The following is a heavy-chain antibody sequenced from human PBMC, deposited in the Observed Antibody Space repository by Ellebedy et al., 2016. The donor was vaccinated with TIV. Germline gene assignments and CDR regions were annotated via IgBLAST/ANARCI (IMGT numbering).Heavy chain of an antibody. D-gene: IGHD3-22*01. V-gene: IGHV1-18*01. J-gene: IGHJ5*02. CDR2: ISAYNGDT. CDR1: GYSFTTYG. Sequence: AASVKVSCKASGYSFTTYGIGWVRQAPGQGLEWMGWISAYNGDTKFTQRFQGRVTMTTDTSTSTVYMELSSLRSEDTAVYSCARGSVYDSSGYYYGGRSDAWGQGSLVTVSS. CDR3: ARGSVYDSSGYYYGGRSDA.